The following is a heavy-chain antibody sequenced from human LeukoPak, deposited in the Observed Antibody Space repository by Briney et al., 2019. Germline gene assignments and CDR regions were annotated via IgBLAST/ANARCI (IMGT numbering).Heavy chain of an antibody. CDR2: INPSGGST. CDR3: ARDNSVGDNAWWFDP. D-gene: IGHD1-26*01. Sequence: ASVKVSCKASGYTFTSYYMHRVRQAPGQGLEWMGIINPSGGSTSYAQKFQGRVTMTRDMSTSTDYMELSSLRSEDTAIYYCARDNSVGDNAWWFDPWGQGTLVTVSS. J-gene: IGHJ5*02. CDR1: GYTFTSYY. V-gene: IGHV1-46*01.